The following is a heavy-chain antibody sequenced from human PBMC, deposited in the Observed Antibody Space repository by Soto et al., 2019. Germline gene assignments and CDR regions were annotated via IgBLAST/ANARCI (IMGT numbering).Heavy chain of an antibody. D-gene: IGHD3-22*01. J-gene: IGHJ5*02. V-gene: IGHV1-18*01. CDR3: ARDTMITANWFDP. CDR2: ISAHNGNT. Sequence: QVQLMQSGPEVKKPGASVKVSCKASGYTFSSYGISWVRQAPGQGLEWMGWISAHNGNTEYAQSLQGRVSMNTDTSTSTAYMELRSLRSDDTAVYYCARDTMITANWFDPWGQGTLVTVSS. CDR1: GYTFSSYG.